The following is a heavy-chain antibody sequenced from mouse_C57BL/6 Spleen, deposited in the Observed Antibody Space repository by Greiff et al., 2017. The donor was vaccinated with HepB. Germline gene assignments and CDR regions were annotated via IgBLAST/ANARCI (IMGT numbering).Heavy chain of an antibody. CDR1: GYAFSSSW. CDR2: IYPGDGDT. V-gene: IGHV1-82*01. Sequence: QVQLQQSGPELVKPGASVKISCKASGYAFSSSWMNWVKQRPGKGLEWIGRIYPGDGDTNYNGKFKGKATLTADKSSSTAYMQLSSLTSEDSAVYFCARDEEFDDYDGGFAYWGQGTLVTVSA. CDR3: ARDEEFDDYDGGFAY. J-gene: IGHJ3*01. D-gene: IGHD2-4*01.